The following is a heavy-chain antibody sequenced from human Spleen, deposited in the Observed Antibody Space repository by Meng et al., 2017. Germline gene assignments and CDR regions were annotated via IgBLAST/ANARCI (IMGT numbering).Heavy chain of an antibody. V-gene: IGHV5-51*01. CDR2: IYPGDSDT. CDR3: ARLRDNTYYYGGDV. J-gene: IGHJ6*02. CDR1: GYRFTSYL. Sequence: KVSCKGSGYRFTSYLIDWVRQLPGKGLVWMGIIYPGDSDTRYSPSFQGQVSISVDKSITTAYLQWSSLNASDTAMYHGARLRDNTYYYGGDVWGQGTTVTVSS. D-gene: IGHD5-24*01.